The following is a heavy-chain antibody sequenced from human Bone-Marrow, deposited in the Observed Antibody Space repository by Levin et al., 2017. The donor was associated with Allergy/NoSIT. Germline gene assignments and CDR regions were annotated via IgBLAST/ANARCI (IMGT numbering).Heavy chain of an antibody. CDR2: INPNSGGA. D-gene: IGHD3-10*01. J-gene: IGHJ4*02. CDR1: GYTFIDYY. V-gene: IGHV1-2*02. Sequence: GESLKISCKVSGYTFIDYYLHWVRQAPGQGPEWMGWINPNSGGANYAPKFQGRVTMTRDTSISTAYMELSRLKSDDTAIFYCARGGLVREVIISSPLHYWAQGTLVTVSS. CDR3: ARGGLVREVIISSPLHY.